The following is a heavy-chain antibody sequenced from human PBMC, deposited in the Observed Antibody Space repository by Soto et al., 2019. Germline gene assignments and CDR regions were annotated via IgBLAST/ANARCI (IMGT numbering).Heavy chain of an antibody. Sequence: QVQLVESGGGVVQPGRSLRLSCAASGFTFSSYGMHWVRQAPGKGLEWVAVIWYDGSNKYYADSVKGRFTISRDNSKNTLYLQMNSLRAEDTAVYYCARVETAMPSSDAFDIWGQGTMVTVSS. CDR3: ARVETAMPSSDAFDI. D-gene: IGHD5-18*01. J-gene: IGHJ3*02. CDR1: GFTFSSYG. V-gene: IGHV3-33*01. CDR2: IWYDGSNK.